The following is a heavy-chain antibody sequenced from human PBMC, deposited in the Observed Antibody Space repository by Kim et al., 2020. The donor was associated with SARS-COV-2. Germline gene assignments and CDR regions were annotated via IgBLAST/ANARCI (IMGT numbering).Heavy chain of an antibody. CDR2: ISYDGSNK. Sequence: GGSLRLSCAASGFTFSSYAMHWVRQAPGKGLEWVAVISYDGSNKYYADSVKGRFTISRDNSKNTLYLQMNSLRAEDTAVYYCARGVLQYFDYWGQGTLVTVSS. J-gene: IGHJ4*02. D-gene: IGHD4-4*01. CDR3: ARGVLQYFDY. CDR1: GFTFSSYA. V-gene: IGHV3-30-3*01.